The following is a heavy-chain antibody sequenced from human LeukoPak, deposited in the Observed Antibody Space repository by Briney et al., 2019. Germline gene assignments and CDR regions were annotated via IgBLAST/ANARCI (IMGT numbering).Heavy chain of an antibody. Sequence: AASVKVSCKVSGYTLTELSMHWVRQAPGKGLEWMGGFDPEDGETIYAQKFQGRVTMTEDTSTDTAYMELSSLRSEDTAVYYCATAPATVVTRGGSADYWGQGTLVTVSS. D-gene: IGHD4-23*01. CDR3: ATAPATVVTRGGSADY. V-gene: IGHV1-24*01. CDR1: GYTLTELS. J-gene: IGHJ4*02. CDR2: FDPEDGET.